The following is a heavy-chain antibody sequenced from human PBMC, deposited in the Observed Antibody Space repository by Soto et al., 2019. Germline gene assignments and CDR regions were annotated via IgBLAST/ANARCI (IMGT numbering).Heavy chain of an antibody. J-gene: IGHJ4*02. CDR2: ITSNGDNT. D-gene: IGHD2-2*01. V-gene: IGHV3-64D*06. CDR3: VKGNQLLRYYFEY. CDR1: GFTFSNFA. Sequence: LRLSCSASGFTFSNFAMHWVRQAPGKGLEYVSGITSNGDNTYHADSVQGRFTISRDNSKSTLYLQMTSLRVEDTAVYYCVKGNQLLRYYFEYWGRGALVTVSS.